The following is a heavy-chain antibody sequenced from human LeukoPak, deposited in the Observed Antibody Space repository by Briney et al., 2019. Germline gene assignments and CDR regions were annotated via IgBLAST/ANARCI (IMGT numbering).Heavy chain of an antibody. Sequence: PGGSLRLSCAASGFTFSSYAMSWVRQAPGKGLEWVSGISDSGGGTYYADSAKGRFTISRDNSQNTLYLQMNSLRAEDTAVYYCARDYADYVGYFFFDYWGQGTLVTVSS. V-gene: IGHV3-23*01. CDR2: ISDSGGGT. D-gene: IGHD4-17*01. J-gene: IGHJ4*02. CDR3: ARDYADYVGYFFFDY. CDR1: GFTFSSYA.